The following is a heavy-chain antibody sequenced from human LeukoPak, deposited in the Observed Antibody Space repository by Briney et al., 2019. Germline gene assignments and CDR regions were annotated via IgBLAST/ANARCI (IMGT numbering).Heavy chain of an antibody. J-gene: IGHJ6*04. CDR3: ARDGDRYCSGGSRYYYYYGMDV. CDR2: ISAYNGNT. V-gene: IGHV1-18*04. CDR1: GYTFTSYG. D-gene: IGHD2-15*01. Sequence: ASVKVSCKASGYTFTSYGISWVRQAPGQGLEWMGWISAYNGNTNYAQKLQGRVTMTTDTSTSTAYMELRSLRSDDTAVYYCARDGDRYCSGGSRYYYYYGMDVWGKGTTVTVSS.